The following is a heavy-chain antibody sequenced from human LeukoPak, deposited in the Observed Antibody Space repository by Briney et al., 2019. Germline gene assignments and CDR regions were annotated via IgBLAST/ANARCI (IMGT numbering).Heavy chain of an antibody. CDR2: MTPNSGNT. CDR1: GYTLTELS. CDR3: ARGYDFWSGSYHYYMDV. J-gene: IGHJ6*03. D-gene: IGHD3-3*01. V-gene: IGHV1-8*03. Sequence: GASVKVSCKVSGYTLTELSMHWVRQATGQGLEWMGWMTPNSGNTGYAQKFQGRVTITRNTSISTAYMELSSLRSEDTAVYYCARGYDFWSGSYHYYMDVWGKGTTVTVSS.